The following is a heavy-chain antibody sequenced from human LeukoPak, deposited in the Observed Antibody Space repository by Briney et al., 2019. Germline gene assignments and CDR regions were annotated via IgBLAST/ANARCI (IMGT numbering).Heavy chain of an antibody. CDR3: ARDRGFGESYPGMTYFDY. V-gene: IGHV4-38-2*02. CDR2: FYRSGST. D-gene: IGHD3-10*01. Sequence: NPSETLSLTCTVSGYSISSGYYWGWIRTPPGKGLEWIGSFYRSGSTYYNPSLKSRVTISVDTSKNQFSLILSSVTAADTAVYYCARDRGFGESYPGMTYFDYWGQGTLVTVSS. J-gene: IGHJ4*02. CDR1: GYSISSGYY.